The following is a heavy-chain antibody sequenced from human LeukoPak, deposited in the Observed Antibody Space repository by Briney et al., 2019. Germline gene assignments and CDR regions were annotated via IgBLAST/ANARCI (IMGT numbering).Heavy chain of an antibody. CDR1: GFTFSDYY. CDR3: AKVFYGDYGIRYYFDY. J-gene: IGHJ4*02. Sequence: GGSLRLSCAASGFTFSDYYMSWIRQAPGKGLEWVSYISSSGSTIYYADSVKGRFTISRDNSKNTLYLQMNSLRAEDTAVYYCAKVFYGDYGIRYYFDYWGQGTLVTVSS. V-gene: IGHV3-11*01. CDR2: ISSSGSTI. D-gene: IGHD4-17*01.